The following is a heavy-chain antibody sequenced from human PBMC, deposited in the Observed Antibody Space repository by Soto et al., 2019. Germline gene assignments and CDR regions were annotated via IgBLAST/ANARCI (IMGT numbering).Heavy chain of an antibody. CDR1: GGSFSGYY. V-gene: IGHV4-34*01. Sequence: LPETLSLTCAVYGGSFSGYYWTWIRQPPGTGLEWIGYMYHSGSTYYNPSLKSRVTISIDRSKNQFSLKLSSVTAADTAVYYCARVPDYWGQGILVTVSS. D-gene: IGHD2-2*01. CDR2: MYHSGST. CDR3: ARVPDY. J-gene: IGHJ4*02.